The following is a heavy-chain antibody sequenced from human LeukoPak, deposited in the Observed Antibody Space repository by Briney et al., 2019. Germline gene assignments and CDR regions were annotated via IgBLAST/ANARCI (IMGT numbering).Heavy chain of an antibody. J-gene: IGHJ1*01. V-gene: IGHV3-23*01. Sequence: GGSLRLSCAASGFTFSSFAMSWVRQAPGKGLAWVSAISVDGSMGHYSDSVKGRFSISRDNSKNTLYLQMDSLRAEDTALYYCAQGSYGDYDGQLQNWGQGTLVTVSS. CDR1: GFTFSSFA. CDR3: AQGSYGDYDGQLQN. D-gene: IGHD4-17*01. CDR2: ISVDGSMG.